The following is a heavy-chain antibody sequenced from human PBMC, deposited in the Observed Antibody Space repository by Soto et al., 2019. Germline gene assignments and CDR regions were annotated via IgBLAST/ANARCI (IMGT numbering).Heavy chain of an antibody. CDR3: AKDLGVVEGIDAFDI. D-gene: IGHD2-21*01. Sequence: GGSLRLSCAASGFTFSSYAMSWVRQAPGKGLEWFSAISGSGGSTYNADSVKGRFTISRDNSKNTLYLKMNSLRAEDTAVYYCAKDLGVVEGIDAFDIWGQGKMVTVSS. J-gene: IGHJ3*02. V-gene: IGHV3-23*01. CDR1: GFTFSSYA. CDR2: ISGSGGST.